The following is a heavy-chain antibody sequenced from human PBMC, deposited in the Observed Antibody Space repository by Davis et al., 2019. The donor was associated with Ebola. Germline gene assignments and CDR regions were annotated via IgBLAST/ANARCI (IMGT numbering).Heavy chain of an antibody. V-gene: IGHV4-59*08. Sequence: SETLSLTCTVSGGSISSYYWSWIRQPPGKGLEWIGYIYYSGSTNYNPSLKIRVTISVDTSKNQFSLKLSSVTAADTAVYYCARNSIAVAGTAYYYYYYGMDVWGQGTTVTVSS. D-gene: IGHD6-19*01. CDR1: GGSISSYY. CDR3: ARNSIAVAGTAYYYYYYGMDV. J-gene: IGHJ6*02. CDR2: IYYSGST.